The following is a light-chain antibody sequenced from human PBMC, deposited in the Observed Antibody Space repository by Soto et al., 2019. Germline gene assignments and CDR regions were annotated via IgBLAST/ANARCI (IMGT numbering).Light chain of an antibody. CDR1: QSISSW. V-gene: IGKV1-5*01. CDR2: DAS. J-gene: IGKJ1*01. CDR3: QQYNSXSGT. Sequence: DIQMTQSPSTLSASVGDRVTITCRASQSISSWLAWYQQKPGKAPKLLIYDASSLESGVPSRFSGSGSGTEFTLTISSLXPDDFATYYCQQYNSXSGTFGQGTKVEIK.